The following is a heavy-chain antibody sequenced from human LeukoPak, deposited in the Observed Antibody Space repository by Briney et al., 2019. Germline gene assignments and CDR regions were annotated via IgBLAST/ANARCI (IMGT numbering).Heavy chain of an antibody. V-gene: IGHV4-59*01. Sequence: SETLSLTCTVSGGSISSYYWSWIRQPPGKGLEWIGYIYYSGSTNYNPSLKSRVTISVDTSKNQFSLKLSSVTAADTAVYYCARGARGYYYDSSGCYFDYWGQGTLVTVSS. J-gene: IGHJ4*02. CDR1: GGSISSYY. D-gene: IGHD3-22*01. CDR3: ARGARGYYYDSSGCYFDY. CDR2: IYYSGST.